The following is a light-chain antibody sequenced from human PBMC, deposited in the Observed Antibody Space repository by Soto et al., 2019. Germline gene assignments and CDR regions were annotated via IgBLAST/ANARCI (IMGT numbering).Light chain of an antibody. V-gene: IGKV1-5*03. CDR2: KAS. CDR1: QSISSW. J-gene: IGKJ2*01. Sequence: DIQMTQSPSTLSASVGDRVTITCRASQSISSWLAWYKQKPGKAPKLLIYKASSLESGVPSRFSGSGSGTEFTLTISSLQPDDFATYDCQQYNSLYTFGQRTKLEIK. CDR3: QQYNSLYT.